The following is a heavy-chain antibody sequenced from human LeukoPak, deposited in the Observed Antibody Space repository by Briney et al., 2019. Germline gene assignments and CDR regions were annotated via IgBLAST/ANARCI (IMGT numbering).Heavy chain of an antibody. J-gene: IGHJ4*02. V-gene: IGHV3-21*01. CDR1: GFTFSSYS. D-gene: IGHD3-3*01. CDR3: ARDLRSDDFWSGYYPGY. Sequence: PGGSLRLSCAASGFTFSSYSMNWVRQAPGKGLEWVSSISSSSSYIYYADSVKGRFTISRDNAKNSLYLQMNSLRAEDTAVYYCARDLRSDDFWSGYYPGYWGRGTLVTVSS. CDR2: ISSSSSYI.